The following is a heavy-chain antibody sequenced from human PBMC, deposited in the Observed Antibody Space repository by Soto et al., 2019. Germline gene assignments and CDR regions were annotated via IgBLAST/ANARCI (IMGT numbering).Heavy chain of an antibody. Sequence: PSETLSLTCTVSGGSISSSSYYWCWIRHPPGKGLEWIGSIYYSGSTYYNPSLKSRVTISVDTSKNQFSLKLSSVTAADTAVYYCARLTYYDILTPWGQGTLVTVSS. D-gene: IGHD3-9*01. J-gene: IGHJ5*02. CDR1: GGSISSSSYY. CDR2: IYYSGST. CDR3: ARLTYYDILTP. V-gene: IGHV4-39*01.